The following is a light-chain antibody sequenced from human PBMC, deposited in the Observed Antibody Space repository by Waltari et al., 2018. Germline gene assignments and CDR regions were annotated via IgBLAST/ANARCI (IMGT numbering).Light chain of an antibody. J-gene: IGLJ2*01. CDR3: SSYISSSTLEL. V-gene: IGLV2-14*03. CDR2: DVS. Sequence: QSALTQPPSVSGSPGQSITISCTGTSGDVGAYNYVSWYQQHPGKAPKLMIFDVSNRPSGGSNLFSGSKSGNTASLTISGLEAEDEADYYCSSYISSSTLELFGGGTSLTVL. CDR1: SGDVGAYNY.